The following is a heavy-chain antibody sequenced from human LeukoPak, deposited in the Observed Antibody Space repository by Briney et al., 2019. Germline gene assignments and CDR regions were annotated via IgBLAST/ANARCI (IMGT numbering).Heavy chain of an antibody. CDR3: AAAGIFNWFDP. CDR2: IYYSGST. D-gene: IGHD6-13*01. CDR1: GGSISSYY. J-gene: IGHJ5*02. Sequence: SETLSLTCTVSGGSISSYYWSWIRQPPGKGLEWIGYIYYSGSTNYNPSLKSRVTISVDTSKNQFSLKLSSVTAADTAVYYCAAAGIFNWFDPWGQGTLVTVSS. V-gene: IGHV4-59*01.